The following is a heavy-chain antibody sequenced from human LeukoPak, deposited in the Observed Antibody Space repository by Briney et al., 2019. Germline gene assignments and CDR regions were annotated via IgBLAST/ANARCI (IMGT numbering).Heavy chain of an antibody. CDR2: FSSSGSTI. J-gene: IGHJ1*01. CDR1: GFTFSDYY. Sequence: GGSLRLSCAASGFTFSDYYMSWIRQAPGKGLEWLSYFSSSGSTIYYADSVKGRFTISRDNAKNSLYLQMNSLRVEDTAVYYCARHYYHGSGHGGYWGQGTLVTVSS. V-gene: IGHV3-11*01. D-gene: IGHD3-22*01. CDR3: ARHYYHGSGHGGY.